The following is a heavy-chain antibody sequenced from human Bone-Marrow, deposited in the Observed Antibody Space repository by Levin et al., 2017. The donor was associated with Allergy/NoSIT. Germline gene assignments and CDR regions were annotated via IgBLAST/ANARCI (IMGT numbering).Heavy chain of an antibody. D-gene: IGHD5-12*01. CDR1: GYSFTSYW. CDR3: ARLRGYDYRGGDLDYFDY. CDR2: IYPGDSDT. Sequence: GESLKISCKGSGYSFTSYWIGWVRQMPGKGLEWMGIIYPGDSDTRYSPSFQGQVTISADKSISTAYLQWSSLKASDTAMYYCARLRGYDYRGGDLDYFDYWGQGTLVTVSS. V-gene: IGHV5-51*01. J-gene: IGHJ4*02.